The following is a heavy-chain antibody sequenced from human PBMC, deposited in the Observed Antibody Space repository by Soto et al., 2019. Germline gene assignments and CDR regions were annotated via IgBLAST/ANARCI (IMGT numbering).Heavy chain of an antibody. D-gene: IGHD3-22*01. CDR3: ARDNDSSGYEVMGY. CDR2: IWYDGSNK. Sequence: QVQLVESGGGVVQPGRSLRLSCAASGFTFSSYGMHWVRQAPGKGLEWVAVIWYDGSNKYYADSVKGRFTISRDNSKNTLYLQMNSLRAEDTAVYYCARDNDSSGYEVMGYWGQGTLVTVSS. J-gene: IGHJ4*02. V-gene: IGHV3-33*01. CDR1: GFTFSSYG.